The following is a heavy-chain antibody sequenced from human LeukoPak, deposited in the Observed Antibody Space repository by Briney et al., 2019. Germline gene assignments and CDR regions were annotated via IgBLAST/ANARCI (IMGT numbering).Heavy chain of an antibody. CDR2: INHSGST. CDR3: AAYGSGRPPFDY. CDR1: GGSFSGYY. J-gene: IGHJ4*02. Sequence: PSETLSLTCAVYGGSFSGYYWSWIRQPPGKGLEWIGEINHSGSTNYNPSLKSRVTISVDTSKNQFSLKLSSVTAADTAVYYCAAYGSGRPPFDYWGQGTLVTVSS. D-gene: IGHD3-10*01. V-gene: IGHV4-34*01.